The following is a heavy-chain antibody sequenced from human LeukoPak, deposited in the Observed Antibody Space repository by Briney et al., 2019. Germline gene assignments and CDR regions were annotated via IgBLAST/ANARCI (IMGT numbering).Heavy chain of an antibody. CDR3: ARDDRTGYSYGDFDY. D-gene: IGHD5-18*01. J-gene: IGHJ4*02. Sequence: SETLSLTCTVSGGSISEYYWSWVRQTAGKGLEYIGRINTSGNTNYNPSLKSRVTISVDTSKNQFSLKLSSVTAADTAVYYCARDDRTGYSYGDFDYWGQGTLVTVSS. V-gene: IGHV4-4*07. CDR2: INTSGNT. CDR1: GGSISEYY.